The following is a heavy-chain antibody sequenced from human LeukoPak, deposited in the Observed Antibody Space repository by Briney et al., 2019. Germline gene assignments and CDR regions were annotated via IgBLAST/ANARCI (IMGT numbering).Heavy chain of an antibody. Sequence: SETLSLTCTVSGGSISSSSYYWGWIRQPPGKGLEWIGSIYYSGSTYYNPSLKSRVTISVDTSKNQFSLKLSSVTAADTAVYYCARHVGDVGSNINHYYYMDVWGKGTTVTVSS. CDR1: GGSISSSSYY. CDR3: ARHVGDVGSNINHYYYMDV. J-gene: IGHJ6*03. CDR2: IYYSGST. D-gene: IGHD3-10*01. V-gene: IGHV4-39*01.